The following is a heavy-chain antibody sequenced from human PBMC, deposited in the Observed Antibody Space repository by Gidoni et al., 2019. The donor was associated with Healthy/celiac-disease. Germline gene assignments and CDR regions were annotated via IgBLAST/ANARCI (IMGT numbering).Heavy chain of an antibody. Sequence: QVQLVESGGGVVQPGRSLRLSCAASGFTFSSYGMHWVRQAPGKGLEWVAVISYDGSNKYYADSVKGRFTISRDNSKNTLYLQMNSLRAEDTAVYYCAKDRAGPQLAAYFDYWGQGTLVTVSS. D-gene: IGHD6-6*01. J-gene: IGHJ4*02. CDR3: AKDRAGPQLAAYFDY. CDR2: ISYDGSNK. V-gene: IGHV3-30*18. CDR1: GFTFSSYG.